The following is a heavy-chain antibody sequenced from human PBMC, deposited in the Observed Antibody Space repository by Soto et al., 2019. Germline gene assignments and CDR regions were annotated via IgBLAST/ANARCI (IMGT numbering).Heavy chain of an antibody. CDR2: IRSNTTVK. Sequence: SLRLSCVASGFPFDPYVMAWVRQAPGKGLEWVAVIRSNTTVKDYADSVKDRFTISRDNSKNTLFLQMNSLRAEDTAVYYCARDLSGDYGALDTWGQGTMVTVS. D-gene: IGHD4-17*01. CDR1: GFPFDPYV. CDR3: ARDLSGDYGALDT. J-gene: IGHJ3*02. V-gene: IGHV3-33*08.